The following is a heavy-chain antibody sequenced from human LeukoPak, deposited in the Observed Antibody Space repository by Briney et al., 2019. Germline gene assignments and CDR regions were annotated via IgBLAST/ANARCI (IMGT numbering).Heavy chain of an antibody. D-gene: IGHD6-19*01. Sequence: SETLSLTCAVSGGSINSHYWGWIRQPPGKGLQWIGDIYYTGKNNYNPSLKSRVTISLDTSKDHLSLNLTSVVAADTAIYYCVRRDTGWNFFDYWGQGILVTVSS. CDR3: VRRDTGWNFFDY. J-gene: IGHJ4*02. CDR1: GGSINSHY. CDR2: IYYTGKN. V-gene: IGHV4-59*08.